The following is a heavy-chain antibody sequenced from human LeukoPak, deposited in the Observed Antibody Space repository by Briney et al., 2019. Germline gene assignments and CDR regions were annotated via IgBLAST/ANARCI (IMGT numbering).Heavy chain of an antibody. CDR1: GGSISSYY. J-gene: IGHJ6*02. CDR2: IYYSGST. Sequence: SETLSLTCTVSGGSISSYYWSWIRQPPGKGLEWIGYIYYSGSTNYNPSLKSRVTISVDTSKNQFSLKLSSVTAADTAVYYCARGGPKGGMDVWGQGTTVTVSS. V-gene: IGHV4-59*12. CDR3: ARGGPKGGMDV.